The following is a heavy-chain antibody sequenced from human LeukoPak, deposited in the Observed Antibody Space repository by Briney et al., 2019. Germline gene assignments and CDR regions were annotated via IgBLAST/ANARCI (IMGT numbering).Heavy chain of an antibody. D-gene: IGHD3-22*01. Sequence: SETLSLTCAVYGGSFSGYYWSWIRQPPGKGLEWIGEISHSGSTNYNPSLKSRVTISVDTSKNQFSLKLSSVTAADTAMYYCARGGYYDSSGYAEYYFDYWGQGTLVTVSS. CDR1: GGSFSGYY. V-gene: IGHV4-34*01. J-gene: IGHJ4*02. CDR2: ISHSGST. CDR3: ARGGYYDSSGYAEYYFDY.